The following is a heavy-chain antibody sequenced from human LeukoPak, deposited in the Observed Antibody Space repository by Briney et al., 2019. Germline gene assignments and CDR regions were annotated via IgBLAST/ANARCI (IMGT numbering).Heavy chain of an antibody. CDR2: INHSGST. CDR1: GGSFSGYY. V-gene: IGHV4-34*01. Sequence: SETLSLTCAVYGGSFSGYYWSWIRQPPGKGLEWIGEINHSGSTKYNPSLKSRVTISVDTSKNHFSLKLGSVTAADTAVYYCARGLSRPWFDPWGQGTLVTVSS. CDR3: ARGLSRPWFDP. J-gene: IGHJ5*02.